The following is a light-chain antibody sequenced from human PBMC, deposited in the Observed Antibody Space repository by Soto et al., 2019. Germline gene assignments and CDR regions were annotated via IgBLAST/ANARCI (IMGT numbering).Light chain of an antibody. CDR1: QSVSSIY. V-gene: IGKV3-20*01. CDR3: QQYGSSMWT. J-gene: IGKJ1*01. CDR2: GAS. Sequence: EIVLTQSRGTLSLSPGERATLSCRANQSVSSIYLAGYQQKPGQAPRLLIAGASSRATGIPDRFSGSGSGTDFTLTISRLEPEDFAVYYCQQYGSSMWTFGQGTKVEIK.